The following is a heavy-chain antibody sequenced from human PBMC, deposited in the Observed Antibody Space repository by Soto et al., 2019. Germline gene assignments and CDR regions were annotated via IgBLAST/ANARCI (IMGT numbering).Heavy chain of an antibody. J-gene: IGHJ1*01. D-gene: IGHD3-3*01. CDR2: IYSGGST. CDR1: GFTVSSNY. Sequence: GGSLRLSCAASGFTVSSNYMSWVRQAPGKGLEWVSVIYSGGSTYYADSVKGRFTISRDNSKNTLYLQMNSLRAEDTAVYYCARDPPKAGRFLEWLSEFQHWGQGTLVTVSS. V-gene: IGHV3-66*01. CDR3: ARDPPKAGRFLEWLSEFQH.